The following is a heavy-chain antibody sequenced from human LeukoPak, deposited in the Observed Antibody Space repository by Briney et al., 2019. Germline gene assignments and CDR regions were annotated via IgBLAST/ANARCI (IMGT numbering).Heavy chain of an antibody. CDR3: ARDPAIFGVVISATRPYYYYGMDV. D-gene: IGHD3-3*01. CDR1: GYTFTSYG. Sequence: PGAPVKVSCKASGYTFTSYGISWVRQAPGQGLEWMGWISAYNGNTNYAQKLQGRVAMTTDTSTSTAYMELRSLRSDDTAVYYCARDPAIFGVVISATRPYYYYGMDVWGQGTTVTVSS. V-gene: IGHV1-18*01. J-gene: IGHJ6*02. CDR2: ISAYNGNT.